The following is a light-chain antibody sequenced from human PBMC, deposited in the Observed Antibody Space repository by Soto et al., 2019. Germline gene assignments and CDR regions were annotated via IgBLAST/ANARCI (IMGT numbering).Light chain of an antibody. CDR3: AAWDDSLNGLWV. V-gene: IGLV1-44*01. Sequence: QSVVTQPPSASGTPGQRVTISCSGSSSNIGTNTVNWYQHLPGTAPRLLIYNNNQRPSGVPDRFSGSKSGTSASLAISGLQSEDEADYYCAAWDDSLNGLWVFGGGTKVTVL. J-gene: IGLJ3*02. CDR2: NNN. CDR1: SSNIGTNT.